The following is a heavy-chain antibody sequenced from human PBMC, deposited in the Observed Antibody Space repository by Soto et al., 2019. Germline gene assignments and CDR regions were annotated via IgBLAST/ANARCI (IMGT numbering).Heavy chain of an antibody. D-gene: IGHD3-22*01. Sequence: ASVKFSLSISGDCLTYVSVHCVRQATGKGLEWMGGFDPEDGETIYAQKFQGRVTMSEDTSTDTAYMALSSLRSEDTAVYYCATYYYDSSGYPDWGQGTLVTVSS. J-gene: IGHJ4*02. CDR3: ATYYYDSSGYPD. V-gene: IGHV1-24*01. CDR1: GDCLTYVS. CDR2: FDPEDGET.